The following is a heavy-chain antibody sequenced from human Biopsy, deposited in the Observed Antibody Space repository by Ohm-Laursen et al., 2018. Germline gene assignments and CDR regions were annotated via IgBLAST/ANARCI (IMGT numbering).Heavy chain of an antibody. Sequence: SETLSLTCTVSGGSVSSNTNYWAWIRQPPGKGLEWIGSIFYSGIIYYNPSLKSRVSISVDMSKNQFSLNLRSVTAADTAVYYCARGTGRYYVYGAFDIWGQGTVVTVSS. CDR3: ARGTGRYYVYGAFDI. CDR1: GGSVSSNTNY. D-gene: IGHD1-26*01. CDR2: IFYSGII. V-gene: IGHV4-39*07. J-gene: IGHJ3*02.